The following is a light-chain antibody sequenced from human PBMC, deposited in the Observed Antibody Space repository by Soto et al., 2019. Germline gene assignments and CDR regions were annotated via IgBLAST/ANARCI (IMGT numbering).Light chain of an antibody. V-gene: IGLV2-8*01. CDR2: EVT. CDR3: SSYAGSNNFV. J-gene: IGLJ1*01. CDR1: SSYVGYYDY. Sequence: QSALTQPPSASGFPGQSVTISCTGTSSYVGYYDYVSWYQQHPGKAPKLVIYEVTKRPSGVPDRVSASKSGNTASLTVSGLRAEDEADYYCSSYAGSNNFVFGSGTKVTVL.